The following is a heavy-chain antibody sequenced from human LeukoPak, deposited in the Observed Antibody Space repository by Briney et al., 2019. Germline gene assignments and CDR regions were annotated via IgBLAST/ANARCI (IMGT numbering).Heavy chain of an antibody. CDR2: ISSSSTTI. Sequence: GGSLRLSCAASGFTFSNYNMNWVRQAPGKGLEWVSYISSSSTTISYADSVRGRFTISRDNAKNLLYLQINSLRAEDTAVYYCARDRDSSGYYTGYWGQGTLVTVSS. D-gene: IGHD3-22*01. V-gene: IGHV3-48*04. CDR3: ARDRDSSGYYTGY. CDR1: GFTFSNYN. J-gene: IGHJ4*02.